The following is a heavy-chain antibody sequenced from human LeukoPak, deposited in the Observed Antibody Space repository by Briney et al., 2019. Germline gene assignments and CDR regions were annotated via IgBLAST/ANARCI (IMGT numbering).Heavy chain of an antibody. CDR2: IKQDESEK. CDR1: GFTFSSYW. CDR3: ARDIRITMVRAPTQYYMDV. Sequence: GGSLRLSCAASGFTFSSYWMSWVRQAPGKGLEWVAIIKQDESEKYYVDSVKGRFTISRDNAKNSLYLQMNSLRAEDTAVYYCARDIRITMVRAPTQYYMDVWGKGTTVTVSS. J-gene: IGHJ6*03. V-gene: IGHV3-7*01. D-gene: IGHD3-10*01.